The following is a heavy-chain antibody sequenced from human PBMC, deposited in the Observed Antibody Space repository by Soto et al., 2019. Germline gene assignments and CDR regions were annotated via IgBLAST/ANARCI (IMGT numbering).Heavy chain of an antibody. CDR3: ARVSKYSSSARWXDP. J-gene: IGHJ5*02. Sequence: PGESLKISCKVSGYRFTSYWIAWVRQMAGKGLEWMGIIYPDDSDTRYSPSFQGQVTISADKSISTAYLQWSSLKASDTAMYYYARVSKYSSSARWXDPWGQGTLVTVSS. V-gene: IGHV5-51*01. CDR2: IYPDDSDT. D-gene: IGHD6-6*01. CDR1: GYRFTSYW.